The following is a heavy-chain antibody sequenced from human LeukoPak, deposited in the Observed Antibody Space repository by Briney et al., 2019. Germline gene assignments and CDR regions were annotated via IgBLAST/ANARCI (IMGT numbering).Heavy chain of an antibody. V-gene: IGHV3-21*01. D-gene: IGHD1-7*01. CDR3: ARDQELELEGVA. J-gene: IGHJ6*02. CDR1: GFTFSSYS. CDR2: ISSSSSYI. Sequence: GGSLRLSCAASGFTFSSYSMNWVRQAPGKGLGWVSSISSSSSYIYYADSVKGRFTISRDNAKNSLYLQMNSLRAEDTAVYYCARDQELELEGVAWGQGTTVTVSS.